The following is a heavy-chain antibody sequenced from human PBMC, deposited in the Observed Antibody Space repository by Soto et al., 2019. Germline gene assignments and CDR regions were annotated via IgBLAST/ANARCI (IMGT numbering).Heavy chain of an antibody. CDR2: ISPHNFNT. CDR3: ARDEGGYDILTGYYKAHHFDY. Sequence: ASVKVSCKASGYTFTHFYITWVRQAPGQGLEWMGAISPHNFNTNYAQKFRGRVTLTTEKSTNTAYMDLRSLTSDGTAVYYCARDEGGYDILTGYYKAHHFDYWGQGVPVTVSS. D-gene: IGHD3-9*01. J-gene: IGHJ4*02. V-gene: IGHV1-18*01. CDR1: GYTFTHFY.